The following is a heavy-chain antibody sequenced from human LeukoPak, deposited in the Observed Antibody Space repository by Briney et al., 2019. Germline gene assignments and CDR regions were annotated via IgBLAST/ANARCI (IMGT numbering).Heavy chain of an antibody. CDR3: AKDPYYYGSGTHGAFDI. D-gene: IGHD3-10*01. J-gene: IGHJ3*02. V-gene: IGHV3-30*02. CDR1: GFTFSTYN. CDR2: IRYDGSNK. Sequence: HPGGSLRLSCAASGFTFSTYNMNWVRQAPGKGLEWVAFIRYDGSNKYYADSVKGRFTISRDNSKNTLYLQMNSLRAEDTAVYYCAKDPYYYGSGTHGAFDIWGQGTMVTVSS.